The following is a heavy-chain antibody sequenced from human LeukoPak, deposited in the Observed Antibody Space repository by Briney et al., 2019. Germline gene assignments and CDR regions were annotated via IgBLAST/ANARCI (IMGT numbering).Heavy chain of an antibody. CDR2: INHSGST. D-gene: IGHD3-10*01. CDR3: ARRRRLGISTMVRGVIPYYFDY. Sequence: LETLSLTCAVYGGSFSGYYWSWIRQPPGKGLEWIGEINHSGSTNYNPSLKSRVTISVDTSKNQFSLKLSSVTAADTAVYYCARRRRLGISTMVRGVIPYYFDYWGQGTLVTVSS. V-gene: IGHV4-34*01. CDR1: GGSFSGYY. J-gene: IGHJ4*02.